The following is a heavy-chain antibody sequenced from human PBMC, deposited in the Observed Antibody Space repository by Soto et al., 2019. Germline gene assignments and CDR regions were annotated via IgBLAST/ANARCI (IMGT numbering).Heavy chain of an antibody. CDR2: IYYSGST. CDR1: GGSISRYY. Sequence: SETLSLTCTVSGGSISRYYWTWIRQPPGKGLEWIGYIYYSGSTNYNPSLKSRVTISVDTSKNQFSLKLSSVTAADTAVYYCARGLGDYYDSSVGGDFDYSGQGTLVTVSS. V-gene: IGHV4-59*01. D-gene: IGHD3-22*01. J-gene: IGHJ4*02. CDR3: ARGLGDYYDSSVGGDFDY.